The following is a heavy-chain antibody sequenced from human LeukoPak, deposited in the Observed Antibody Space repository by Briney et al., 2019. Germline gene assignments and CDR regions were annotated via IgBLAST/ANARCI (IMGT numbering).Heavy chain of an antibody. CDR2: ISSRSIYI. CDR1: GFTFSDYY. CDR3: ARGDHYYMDV. Sequence: PGGSLRLSCAASGFTFSDYYMTWIRQAPGKGLQWVSSISSRSIYIFYADSVRGRFTISRDNAENSLYLQINSLRAEDTAVYYCARGDHYYMDVWGKGTTVTVSS. J-gene: IGHJ6*03. V-gene: IGHV3-11*06.